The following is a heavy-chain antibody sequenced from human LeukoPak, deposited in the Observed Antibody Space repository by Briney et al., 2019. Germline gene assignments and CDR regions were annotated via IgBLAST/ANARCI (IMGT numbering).Heavy chain of an antibody. CDR3: ARALDFWSGFNY. CDR1: GYTFTGYY. CDR2: INPNSGGT. J-gene: IGHJ4*02. D-gene: IGHD3-3*01. Sequence: ASVKVSCKASGYTFTGYYMHWVRQAPGQGLEWMGWINPNSGGTNYAQKFQGRVTMTTDTSTSTAYMELRSLRSEDTAVYYCARALDFWSGFNYWGQGTLVTVSS. V-gene: IGHV1-2*02.